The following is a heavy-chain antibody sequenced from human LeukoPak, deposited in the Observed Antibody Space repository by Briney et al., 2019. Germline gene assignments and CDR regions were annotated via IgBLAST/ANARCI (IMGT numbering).Heavy chain of an antibody. CDR3: ARGGYQPNYYYYYYMDV. V-gene: IGHV3-48*03. Sequence: SGGSLRLSCAASGFTFSSYEMNWVRQAPGKGLEWVSYISSSGSTIYYADSVKGRFTISRDNAKNSLYLQMNSLRAEDTAVYYCARGGYQPNYYYYYYMDVWGKGTTVTISS. CDR2: ISSSGSTI. D-gene: IGHD2-2*01. J-gene: IGHJ6*03. CDR1: GFTFSSYE.